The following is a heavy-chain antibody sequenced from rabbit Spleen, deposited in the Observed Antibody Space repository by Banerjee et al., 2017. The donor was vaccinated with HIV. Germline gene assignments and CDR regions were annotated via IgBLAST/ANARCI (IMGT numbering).Heavy chain of an antibody. Sequence: LTLTCTASGFSFSSSYYMCWVRQAPGKGLEWIACIYGGSSGTTYYATWAKGRFTISKTSSTTVTLQMTSLTAADTATYFCARYDNTAYYMFDLWGPGTLVTVS. CDR2: IYGGSSGTT. J-gene: IGHJ4*01. V-gene: IGHV1S40*01. CDR3: ARYDNTAYYMFDL. CDR1: GFSFSSSYY. D-gene: IGHD1-1*01.